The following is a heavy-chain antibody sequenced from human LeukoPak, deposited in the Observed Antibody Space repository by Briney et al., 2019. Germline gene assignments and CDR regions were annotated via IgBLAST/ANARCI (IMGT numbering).Heavy chain of an antibody. D-gene: IGHD2-2*01. Sequence: GGSLRLSCAASGFTFSSYWMSWVRQAPGKGLEWVANIKQDGSEKYYVDSVKGRFTISRDNAKNSLYLQMNSLRAEDTAVYYCARVDCSSTSCYVGRVHYYGMDVWGQGTTVTVSS. V-gene: IGHV3-7*01. CDR3: ARVDCSSTSCYVGRVHYYGMDV. CDR2: IKQDGSEK. CDR1: GFTFSSYW. J-gene: IGHJ6*02.